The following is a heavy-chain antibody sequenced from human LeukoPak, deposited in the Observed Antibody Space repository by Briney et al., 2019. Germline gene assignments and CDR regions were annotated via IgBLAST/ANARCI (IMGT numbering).Heavy chain of an antibody. J-gene: IGHJ3*02. CDR1: GFTFGDYA. D-gene: IGHD2-8*01. Sequence: GGSLRLSCTASGFTFGDYAMSWVRQAPGKGLEWVGFIRSKAYGGTTEYAASVKGRFTISRDDSKSIAYLQMNSLKTEDTAVYYCTRDSVTRILYAFDIWGQGSMVTVSS. CDR3: TRDSVTRILYAFDI. CDR2: IRSKAYGGTT. V-gene: IGHV3-49*04.